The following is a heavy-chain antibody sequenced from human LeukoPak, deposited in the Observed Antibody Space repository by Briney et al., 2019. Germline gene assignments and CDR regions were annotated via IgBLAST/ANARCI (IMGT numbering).Heavy chain of an antibody. D-gene: IGHD3-22*01. V-gene: IGHV1-24*01. CDR1: GYTLTELS. CDR3: ARDSGPHYDSSGYYYYFDY. CDR2: FDPEDGET. Sequence: ASVKVSCKVSGYTLTELSMHWVRQAPGKGLEWMGGFDPEDGETIYAQKFQGRVTMTEDTSTDTAYMELSSLRSEDTAVYYCARDSGPHYDSSGYYYYFDYWGQGTLVTVSS. J-gene: IGHJ4*02.